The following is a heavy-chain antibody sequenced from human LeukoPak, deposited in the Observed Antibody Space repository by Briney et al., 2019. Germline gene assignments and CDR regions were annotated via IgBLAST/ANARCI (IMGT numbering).Heavy chain of an antibody. CDR1: GFTFSSYE. V-gene: IGHV3-48*03. D-gene: IGHD1-26*01. Sequence: TGGSLRLSCAASGFTFSSYEMNWVRQAPGKGLEWVSYISSSGSTIYYADSVKGRFTISRDNSKNSLYLQMNSLRAEDTALYYCAKDRSSGSYGGHYFDYWGQGTLVTVSS. J-gene: IGHJ4*02. CDR3: AKDRSSGSYGGHYFDY. CDR2: ISSSGSTI.